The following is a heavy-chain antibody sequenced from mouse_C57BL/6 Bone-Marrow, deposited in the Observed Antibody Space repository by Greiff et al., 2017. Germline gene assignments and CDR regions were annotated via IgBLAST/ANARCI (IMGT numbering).Heavy chain of an antibody. CDR2: ISDGGSYT. V-gene: IGHV5-4*01. CDR3: ARLAFDY. Sequence: EVQVVESGGGLVKPGGSLKLSCAASGFTFSSYAMSWVRQTPEKRLEWVATISDGGSYTYYPDNVKGRFIIYRDNAKNNLYLQMSHLKSEDTAMYYCARLAFDYWGQGTTLTVSS. CDR1: GFTFSSYA. J-gene: IGHJ2*01.